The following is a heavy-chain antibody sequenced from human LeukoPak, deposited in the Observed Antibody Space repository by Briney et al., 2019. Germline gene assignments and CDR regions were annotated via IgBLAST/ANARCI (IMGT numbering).Heavy chain of an antibody. Sequence: GASVKVSCKASGYTFTGYYMHWVRQAPGQGLEWMGWINPNSGGTNYAQRFQGRVTMTRDTSISTAYKELSRLRSDDTAVYYCARVYCSSTSCYRYGVRDAFDIWGQGTMVTVSS. CDR3: ARVYCSSTSCYRYGVRDAFDI. J-gene: IGHJ3*02. CDR1: GYTFTGYY. V-gene: IGHV1-2*02. CDR2: INPNSGGT. D-gene: IGHD2-2*01.